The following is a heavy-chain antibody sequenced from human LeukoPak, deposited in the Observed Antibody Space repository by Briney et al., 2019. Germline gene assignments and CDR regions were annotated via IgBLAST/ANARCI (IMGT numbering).Heavy chain of an antibody. D-gene: IGHD6-13*01. CDR3: AKESSSSHSSRYFDY. CDR1: GYTFTGCY. CDR2: IIPILGIA. Sequence: SVKVSCKASGYTFTGCYMHWVRQAPGQGLEWMGRIIPILGIANYAQKFQGRVTITADKSTSTAYMELSSLRSEDTAVYYCAKESSSSHSSRYFDYWGQGTLVTVSS. V-gene: IGHV1-69*04. J-gene: IGHJ4*02.